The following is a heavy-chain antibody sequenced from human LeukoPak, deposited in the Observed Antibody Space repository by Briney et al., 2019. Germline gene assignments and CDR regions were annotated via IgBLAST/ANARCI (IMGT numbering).Heavy chain of an antibody. D-gene: IGHD1-20*01. CDR2: ISPYGGNT. V-gene: IGHV1-18*01. CDR3: VRVWPPNAVDRGMTYSDFTALDV. Sequence: GASVKVSCKASNYTFASYGLSWVRQAPGQGLQWVGWISPYGGNTNYAQRFQARVTMSIDKSTRTVYMELRRLRLDDTAVYYCVRVWPPNAVDRGMTYSDFTALDVWGQGTTVIASS. CDR1: NYTFASYG. J-gene: IGHJ3*01.